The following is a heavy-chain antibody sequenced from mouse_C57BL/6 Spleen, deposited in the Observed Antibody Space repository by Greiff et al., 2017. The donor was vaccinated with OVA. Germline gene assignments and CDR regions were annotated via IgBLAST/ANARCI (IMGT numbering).Heavy chain of an antibody. J-gene: IGHJ3*01. Sequence: VKLMESGPELVKPGASVKISCKASGYAFSSSWMNWVKQRPGKGLEWIGRIYPGDGDTNYNGKFKGKATLTADKSSSTAYMQLSSLTSEDSAVYCCARDYSNYGFAYWGQGTLVTVSA. D-gene: IGHD2-5*01. V-gene: IGHV1-82*01. CDR3: ARDYSNYGFAY. CDR2: IYPGDGDT. CDR1: GYAFSSSW.